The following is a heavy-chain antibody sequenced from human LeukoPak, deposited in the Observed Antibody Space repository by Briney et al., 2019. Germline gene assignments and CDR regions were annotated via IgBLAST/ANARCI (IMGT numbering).Heavy chain of an antibody. CDR3: ARAGSSSWSFDP. J-gene: IGHJ5*02. D-gene: IGHD6-13*01. Sequence: GGSLRLSCAASGFTFSSYAMHWVRQAPGKGLEWVAVKSYDGSNKYYADSVKGRFTISRDNSKNTLYLQMNSLRAEDTAVYYCARAGSSSWSFDPWGQGTLVTVSS. V-gene: IGHV3-30-3*01. CDR1: GFTFSSYA. CDR2: KSYDGSNK.